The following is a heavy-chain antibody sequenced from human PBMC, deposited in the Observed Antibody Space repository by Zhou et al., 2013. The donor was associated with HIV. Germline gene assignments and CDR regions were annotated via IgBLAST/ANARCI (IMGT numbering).Heavy chain of an antibody. CDR2: IIPILGIA. Sequence: QVQLVQSGAEVKKPGSSVKVSCKASGGTFSSYAISWVRQAPGQGLEWMGRIIPILGIANYAQKFQGRVTITADKSTSTAYMELSSLRSEDTAVYYCARDHRGWQQLVRASYNWFDPLGPGNPGHRLL. J-gene: IGHJ5*02. CDR1: GGTFSSYA. D-gene: IGHD6-13*01. V-gene: IGHV1-69*04. CDR3: ARDHRGWQQLVRASYNWFDP.